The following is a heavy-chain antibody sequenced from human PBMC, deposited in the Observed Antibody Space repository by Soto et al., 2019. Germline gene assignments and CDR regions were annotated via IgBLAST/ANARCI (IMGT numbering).Heavy chain of an antibody. Sequence: QVQLVESGGGVVQPGRSLRLSCAASGFTFSSYGMHWVRQAPGKGLEWVAVISYDGSNKYYADSVKGRFTISRDNSKKTLYLQMNSLRAEDTAVYYCATGEAARLQGYWDPDAFDIWGQGTMVTVSS. D-gene: IGHD6-6*01. CDR2: ISYDGSNK. V-gene: IGHV3-30*03. CDR3: ATGEAARLQGYWDPDAFDI. CDR1: GFTFSSYG. J-gene: IGHJ3*02.